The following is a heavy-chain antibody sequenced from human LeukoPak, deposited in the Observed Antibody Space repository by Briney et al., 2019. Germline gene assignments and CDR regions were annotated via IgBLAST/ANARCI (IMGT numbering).Heavy chain of an antibody. CDR3: ARGLLLYYFDY. CDR1: GGTFSSYA. J-gene: IGHJ4*02. CDR2: INPNSGGT. Sequence: GASVKVSCKASGGTFSSYAISWVRQAPGQGLEWMGWINPNSGGTNYAQKFQGRVTMTRDTSISTAYMELSRLRSDDTAVYYCARGLLLYYFDYWGQGTLVTVSS. D-gene: IGHD2-15*01. V-gene: IGHV1-2*02.